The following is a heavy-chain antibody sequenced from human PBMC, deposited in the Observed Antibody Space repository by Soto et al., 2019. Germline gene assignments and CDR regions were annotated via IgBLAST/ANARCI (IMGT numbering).Heavy chain of an antibody. Sequence: QVQVVQSGAEVKKPGASVKVSCKASGYTFSSYGIHWVRQAPGQSLEWMGWINAGNGETKYSQKFQGRMTITRDTPATTASMERSTLRSEDMAVYYCASDREGTGGQAALGPFDPSGQGTLVTVSS. D-gene: IGHD3-10*01. CDR2: INAGNGET. CDR1: GYTFSSYG. CDR3: ASDREGTGGQAALGPFDP. J-gene: IGHJ5*02. V-gene: IGHV1-3*01.